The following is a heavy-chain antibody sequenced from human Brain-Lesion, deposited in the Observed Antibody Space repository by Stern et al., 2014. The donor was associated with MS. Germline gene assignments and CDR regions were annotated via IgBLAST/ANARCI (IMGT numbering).Heavy chain of an antibody. CDR2: INHDGSET. V-gene: IGHV3-7*01. D-gene: IGHD3-10*01. CDR3: ARDGGPVTMGRGHFYYYGMDV. J-gene: IGHJ6*02. CDR1: EFSFSGYW. Sequence: VQLVQSGGGLVQPGGSLRLSCAATEFSFSGYWMNWVRQAPGKGLEWVGNINHDGSETYYVDSVKGRFTIARDNSKNSLYLQMNSLRAEDSAVYYCARDGGPVTMGRGHFYYYGMDVWGQGTTVTVSS.